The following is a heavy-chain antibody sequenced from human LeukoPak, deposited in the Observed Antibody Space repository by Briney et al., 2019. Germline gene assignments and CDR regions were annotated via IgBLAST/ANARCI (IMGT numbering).Heavy chain of an antibody. V-gene: IGHV4-4*07. CDR2: LYKSGTT. CDR3: ARAGAGFPGQFYPIDL. J-gene: IGHJ6*03. Sequence: SETLSLTCTVSGGFISSHYWSWVRQPAGKGLEWIGRLYKSGTTNYNPSLKSRVTISGDTSNNHFSLRLTSVTAAVTGLDSYARAGAGFPGQFYPIDLWGKGAKVTVSS. CDR1: GGFISSHY. D-gene: IGHD6-19*01.